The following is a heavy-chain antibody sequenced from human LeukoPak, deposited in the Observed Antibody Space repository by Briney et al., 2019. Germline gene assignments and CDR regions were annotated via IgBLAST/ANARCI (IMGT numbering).Heavy chain of an antibody. J-gene: IGHJ4*02. CDR2: ISSSSSYI. Sequence: GGSLRLSCAASGFTFSSYSMNWVRQAPGKGLEWVSSISSSSSYIYYADSVKGRFTISRDNAENSLYLQMNSLRAEDTAVYYCASGRDTAMVTSFDYWGQGTLVTVSS. CDR1: GFTFSSYS. CDR3: ASGRDTAMVTSFDY. D-gene: IGHD5-18*01. V-gene: IGHV3-21*01.